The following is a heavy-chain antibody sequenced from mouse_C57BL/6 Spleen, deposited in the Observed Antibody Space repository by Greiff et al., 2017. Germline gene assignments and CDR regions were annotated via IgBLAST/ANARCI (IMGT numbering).Heavy chain of an antibody. Sequence: QVQLKQPGAELVKPGASVKLSCKASGYTFTSYWMHWVKQRPGQGLEWIGMIHPNSGSTNYNEKFKSKATLTVDKSSSTAYMQLSSLTSEDSAVYYCAREDYYGSRSYFDYWGQGTTLTVSS. CDR1: GYTFTSYW. D-gene: IGHD1-1*01. CDR2: IHPNSGST. V-gene: IGHV1-64*01. CDR3: AREDYYGSRSYFDY. J-gene: IGHJ2*01.